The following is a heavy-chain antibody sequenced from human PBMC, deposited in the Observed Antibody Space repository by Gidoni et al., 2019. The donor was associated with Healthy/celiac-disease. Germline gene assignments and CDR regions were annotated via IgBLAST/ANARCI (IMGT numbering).Heavy chain of an antibody. CDR3: ARDPRRTAAGQGLDAFDI. CDR1: GGSFSGYY. D-gene: IGHD6-13*01. V-gene: IGHV4-34*01. J-gene: IGHJ3*02. CDR2: INHSGST. Sequence: QVQLQQWGAGLLKPSETLSLTCAVYGGSFSGYYWSWIRQPPGKGLEWIGEINHSGSTNYNPSLKSRVTISVDTSKNQFSLKLSSVTAADTAVYYCARDPRRTAAGQGLDAFDIWGQGTMVTVSS.